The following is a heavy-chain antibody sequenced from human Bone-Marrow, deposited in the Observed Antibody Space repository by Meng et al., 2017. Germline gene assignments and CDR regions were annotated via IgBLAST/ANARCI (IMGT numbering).Heavy chain of an antibody. J-gene: IGHJ4*02. CDR3: ASWIYSCGWQ. D-gene: IGHD6-19*01. CDR2: IYHGGDT. Sequence: QVQRQESGPGLVKPSGTLSLTCVVSGGSISSIDWWSWVRQPPGKGLEWIGEIYHGGDTNYSPSLKSRVTIAIDRSKNQFSLKLSSVTAADTAVYYCASWIYSCGWQWGQGTLVTVSS. CDR1: GGSISSIDW. V-gene: IGHV4/OR15-8*02.